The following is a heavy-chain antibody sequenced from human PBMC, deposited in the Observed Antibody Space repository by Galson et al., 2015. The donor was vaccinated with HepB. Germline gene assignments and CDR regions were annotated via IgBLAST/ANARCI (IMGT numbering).Heavy chain of an antibody. CDR3: ARAAGSYYDFWSGSPPPSDY. J-gene: IGHJ4*02. CDR1: GYAFSTSG. V-gene: IGHV1-18*04. CDR2: ISPYNGNT. Sequence: SVKVSCKASGYAFSTSGISWVRQAPGQGLEWLGWISPYNGNTNYAQTLQGRLTMTTDTSTTTAYMELRSLISDDTAIYYCARAAGSYYDFWSGSPPPSDYWGQGTLVTVSS. D-gene: IGHD3-3*01.